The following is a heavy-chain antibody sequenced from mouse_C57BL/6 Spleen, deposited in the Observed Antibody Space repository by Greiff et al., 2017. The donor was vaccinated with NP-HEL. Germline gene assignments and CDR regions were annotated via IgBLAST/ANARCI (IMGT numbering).Heavy chain of an antibody. CDR1: GYTFTDYY. CDR3: ARSDYYGYDMDY. V-gene: IGHV1-26*01. D-gene: IGHD2-2*01. J-gene: IGHJ4*01. CDR2: INPNNGGT. Sequence: EVQLVESGPELVKPGASVKISCKASGYTFTDYYMNWVKQSHGKSLEWIGDINPNNGGTSYNQKFKGKATLTVDKSSSTAYMELRSLTSEDSAVYYCARSDYYGYDMDYWGQGTSVTVSS.